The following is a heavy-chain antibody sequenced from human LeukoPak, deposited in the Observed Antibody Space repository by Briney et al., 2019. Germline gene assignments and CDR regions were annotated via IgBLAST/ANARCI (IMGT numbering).Heavy chain of an antibody. V-gene: IGHV1-69*05. CDR3: ARHGGITIFGGAQPGGASDI. J-gene: IGHJ3*02. CDR1: GGTFNNYA. CDR2: IIPIFGTT. D-gene: IGHD3-3*01. Sequence: SVKVSCKASGGTFNNYAISWVRRAPGQGLEWMGGIIPIFGTTKYAQKFQGRVTITTDESTSTAYMDLSSLRSEDTAVYYCARHGGITIFGGAQPGGASDIWGQGTMVTVSS.